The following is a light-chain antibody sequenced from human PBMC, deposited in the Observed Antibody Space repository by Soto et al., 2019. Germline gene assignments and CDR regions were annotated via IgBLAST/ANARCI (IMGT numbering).Light chain of an antibody. Sequence: DIQMTQSPSTLSGSVGDRVTITCRASQTISSWLAWYQQKPGKAPKLLIYKASTLKSGVTSRFSGSGSGTEFTLTISSLQPDAFAPSYCQHYNSYSEAFGHGTKVELK. J-gene: IGKJ1*01. CDR1: QTISSW. CDR2: KAS. V-gene: IGKV1-5*03. CDR3: QHYNSYSEA.